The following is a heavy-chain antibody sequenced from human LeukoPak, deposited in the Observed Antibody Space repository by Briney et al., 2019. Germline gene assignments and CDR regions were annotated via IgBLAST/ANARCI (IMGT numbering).Heavy chain of an antibody. CDR2: INPSGGST. CDR1: GYTFTSYY. J-gene: IGHJ5*02. V-gene: IGHV1-46*01. D-gene: IGHD3-16*02. Sequence: GASVKVSCKASGYTFTSYYMHWVRQAPGQGLEWMGIINPSGGSTSYAQKFQGRVTMTRDTSTSTVYMELSSLRSEDTAVYYCARGGYDYVWGSYRYEYWFDPWGQGTLVTVSS. CDR3: ARGGYDYVWGSYRYEYWFDP.